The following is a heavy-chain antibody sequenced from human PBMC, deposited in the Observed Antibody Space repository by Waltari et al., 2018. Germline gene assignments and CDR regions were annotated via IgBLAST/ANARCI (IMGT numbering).Heavy chain of an antibody. CDR2: INAGNGNS. Sequence: QVQLVQSGAEVKKPGASVKVSCKASGYTFTSYAMHWVRQATGQRLEWMGWINAGNGNSKYSQKFQGRVTITRDTSASTAYMELSSLRSEDTAVYYCASVGHDYGDLDAFDIWGQGTMVTVSS. CDR1: GYTFTSYA. V-gene: IGHV1-3*01. CDR3: ASVGHDYGDLDAFDI. J-gene: IGHJ3*02. D-gene: IGHD4-17*01.